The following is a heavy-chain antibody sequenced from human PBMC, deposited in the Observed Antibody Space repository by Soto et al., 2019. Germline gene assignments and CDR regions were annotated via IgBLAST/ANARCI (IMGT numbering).Heavy chain of an antibody. CDR2: ITSTSGTI. D-gene: IGHD4-17*01. Sequence: VQLVESGGGVVQPGRSLRLSCAASGLSFSTYAMHWVRQAPGKGLEWVSYITSTSGTIYYADSVKGRFTTSRDNAKNSLYLQMNSLGDEDTAVYYCARLPKGTTVTSWGRGTLVTVSS. CDR1: GLSFSTYA. CDR3: ARLPKGTTVTS. J-gene: IGHJ4*02. V-gene: IGHV3-48*02.